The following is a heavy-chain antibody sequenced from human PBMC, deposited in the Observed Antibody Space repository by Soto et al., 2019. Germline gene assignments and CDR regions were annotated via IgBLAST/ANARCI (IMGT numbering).Heavy chain of an antibody. J-gene: IGHJ4*02. Sequence: SQTMSLTCTASRGSISSGDYYWSWSNQPPGQRLAWIGYIYYSGRAYYNPSLTSRVTISVYTSRNHFSLKPSSVTAADTALYYCAREQGYGFDYWGQGKLVT. CDR1: RGSISSGDYY. CDR2: IYYSGRA. D-gene: IGHD5-18*01. V-gene: IGHV4-30-4*01. CDR3: AREQGYGFDY.